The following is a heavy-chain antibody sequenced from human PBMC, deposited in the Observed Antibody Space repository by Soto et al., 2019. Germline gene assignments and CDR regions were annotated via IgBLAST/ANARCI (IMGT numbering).Heavy chain of an antibody. CDR1: GFTFSSYA. Sequence: GGSLRLSCAASGFTFSSYAMSWVRQAPGKGLEWVSAISGSCGSTYYADSVKGRFTISRDNSKNTLYLQMNSLRAEDTAVYYCAKSRRVTFGGVIVMGAWDYWGQGTLVTVSS. CDR3: AKSRRVTFGGVIVMGAWDY. V-gene: IGHV3-23*01. D-gene: IGHD3-16*02. CDR2: ISGSCGST. J-gene: IGHJ4*02.